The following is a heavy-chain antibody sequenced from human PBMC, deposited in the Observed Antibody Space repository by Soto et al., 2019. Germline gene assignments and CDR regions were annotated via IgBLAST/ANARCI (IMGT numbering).Heavy chain of an antibody. J-gene: IGHJ6*02. Sequence: TLALTCGVYGFSCSGFYWLLIRHPQGTGLEWIGEVNHSGCTNYNPSLKSRVTIAVATSKNHLSLKLSSVTASDTAVYYIVGRYAYTACWGHGTTVIVS. CDR2: VNHSGCT. CDR3: VGRYAYTAC. CDR1: GFSCSGFY. V-gene: IGHV4-34*01. D-gene: IGHD3-16*01.